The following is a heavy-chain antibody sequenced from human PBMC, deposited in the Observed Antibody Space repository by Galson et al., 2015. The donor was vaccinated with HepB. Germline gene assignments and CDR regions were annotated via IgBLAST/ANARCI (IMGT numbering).Heavy chain of an antibody. V-gene: IGHV4-61*01. CDR3: ARGRGLYYYDSSGYGY. J-gene: IGHJ4*02. D-gene: IGHD3-22*01. CDR1: SGSVSNKNYH. Sequence: ETLSLTCIVSSGSVSNKNYHWSWIRQSPGEGLEWIGHTSYGESAKYNPSLKSRVTISVDTSKNQFSLKLSSVTAADTAVYYCARGRGLYYYDSSGYGYWGQGTLVTVSS. CDR2: TSYGESA.